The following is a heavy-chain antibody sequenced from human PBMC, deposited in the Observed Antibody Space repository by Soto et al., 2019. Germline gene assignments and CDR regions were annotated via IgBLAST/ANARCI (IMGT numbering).Heavy chain of an antibody. CDR2: ISSSSSYI. CDR1: GFTFSSYS. Sequence: EVQLVESGGGLVKPGGSLRLSCAASGFTFSSYSMNWVRQAPGKGLEWVSSISSSSSYIYYADSVKGRFTISRDNAKNSLYLQMNSLRAEDTAVYYCARDNCSGGSCPLDYWGQGTLVTVSS. J-gene: IGHJ4*02. V-gene: IGHV3-21*01. D-gene: IGHD2-15*01. CDR3: ARDNCSGGSCPLDY.